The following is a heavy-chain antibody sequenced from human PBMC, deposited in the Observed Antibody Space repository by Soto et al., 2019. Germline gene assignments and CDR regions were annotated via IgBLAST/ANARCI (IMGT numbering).Heavy chain of an antibody. CDR2: IYHSGST. Sequence: QVQLQESGPGLVKPSGTLSLTCAVSGGSISSSNWWSWVRQPPGKGLEWIGEIYHSGSTNYNPSLKSRGTISVDKSKNQFSLKLSSVTAADTAVYYCARGGGFTMVRGVINWFDPWGQGTLVTVSS. J-gene: IGHJ5*02. CDR3: ARGGGFTMVRGVINWFDP. CDR1: GGSISSSNW. D-gene: IGHD3-10*01. V-gene: IGHV4-4*02.